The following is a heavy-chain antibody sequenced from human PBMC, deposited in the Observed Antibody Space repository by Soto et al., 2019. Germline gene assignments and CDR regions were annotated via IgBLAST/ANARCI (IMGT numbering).Heavy chain of an antibody. Sequence: QVQLVQSGAEVKKPGASVKVSCKASGYTFTSYGISWVRQAPGRGLEWVGWVSPYNGNRNYAQKVQGRVTMTTDTSTSTAYMELRSLKSDDTAVYYCARRYGDPSSAAGFDYWGQGTQVTVSS. CDR3: ARRYGDPSSAAGFDY. D-gene: IGHD4-17*01. CDR1: GYTFTSYG. V-gene: IGHV1-18*01. CDR2: VSPYNGNR. J-gene: IGHJ4*02.